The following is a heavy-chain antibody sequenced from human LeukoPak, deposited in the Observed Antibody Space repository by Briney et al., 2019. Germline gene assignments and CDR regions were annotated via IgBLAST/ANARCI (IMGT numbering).Heavy chain of an antibody. D-gene: IGHD2-15*01. Sequence: GGSLRLSCAASGFTFRTYAMSWVRQAPGKGLEWVSNISGNNGNTYYADSVKGRFTISGDDSKNTLYLQMNSLRAEDTAVYYCAKSGLNRFDYWGQGTLVTVSS. CDR2: ISGNNGNT. CDR1: GFTFRTYA. J-gene: IGHJ4*02. CDR3: AKSGLNRFDY. V-gene: IGHV3-23*01.